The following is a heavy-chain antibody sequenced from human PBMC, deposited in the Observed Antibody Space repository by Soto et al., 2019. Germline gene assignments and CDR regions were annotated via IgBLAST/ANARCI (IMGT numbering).Heavy chain of an antibody. CDR3: ARASGSPYWFDP. V-gene: IGHV1-18*01. J-gene: IGHJ5*02. CDR1: GYTFASYG. CDR2: ISAYNGNT. Sequence: ASVKVSCKASGYTFASYGISWVRQAPGQGLEWMGWISAYNGNTNYAQKFQGRVTMTTDTSTSTAYMELRSLRSDDTAVYYCARASGSPYWFDPCGQGTLVTVSS. D-gene: IGHD1-26*01.